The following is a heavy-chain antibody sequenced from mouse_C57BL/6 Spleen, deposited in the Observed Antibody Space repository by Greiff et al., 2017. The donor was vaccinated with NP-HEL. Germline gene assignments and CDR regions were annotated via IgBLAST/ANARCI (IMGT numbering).Heavy chain of an antibody. CDR1: GYAFSSSW. CDR2: IYPGDGDT. D-gene: IGHD1-1*01. V-gene: IGHV1-82*01. J-gene: IGHJ2*01. Sequence: QVQLQQSGPELVKPGASVKISCKASGYAFSSSWMNWVKQRPGKGLEWIGRIYPGDGDTNYNGKFKGKATLTADKSSSTAYMQLSSLTSEDSAVYFCTRRGGTTVVAPFDYWGQGTTLTVSS. CDR3: TRRGGTTVVAPFDY.